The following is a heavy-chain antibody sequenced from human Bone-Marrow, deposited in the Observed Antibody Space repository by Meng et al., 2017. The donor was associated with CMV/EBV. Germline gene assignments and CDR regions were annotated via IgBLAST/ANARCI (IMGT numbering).Heavy chain of an antibody. CDR1: GYTFTGYY. J-gene: IGHJ3*02. Sequence: ASVKVSCKASGYTFTGYYMHWVRQAPGQGLEWMGWINPNSGGTNYAQKFQGRVTMTRDTSISTAYMELSRLRSDDTAVYYCASSSMVYATPIDAFDIWGQGTMVTFSS. V-gene: IGHV1-2*02. CDR3: ASSSMVYATPIDAFDI. D-gene: IGHD2-8*01. CDR2: INPNSGGT.